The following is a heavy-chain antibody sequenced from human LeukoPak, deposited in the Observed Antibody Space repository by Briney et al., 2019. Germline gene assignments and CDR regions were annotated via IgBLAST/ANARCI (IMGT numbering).Heavy chain of an antibody. CDR2: ISHDGSNK. CDR3: ARDERFVPPYYYDSSGYSNWFDP. D-gene: IGHD3-22*01. CDR1: GFTFGNAW. J-gene: IGHJ5*02. V-gene: IGHV3-30-3*01. Sequence: GGSLRLSCAASGFTFGNAWMSWVRQAPGKGLEWVAVISHDGSNKYYADSVKGRFTISRDNSKNTLYLQMNSLRAEDTAVYYCARDERFVPPYYYDSSGYSNWFDPWGQGTLVTVSS.